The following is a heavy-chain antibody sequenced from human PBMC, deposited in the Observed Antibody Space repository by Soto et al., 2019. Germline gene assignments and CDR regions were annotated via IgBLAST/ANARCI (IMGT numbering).Heavy chain of an antibody. V-gene: IGHV4-4*02. CDR2: IYHSGST. CDR3: AREITIAARIPYCFDD. CDR1: GGSISSSNW. D-gene: IGHD6-6*01. Sequence: PSETLSLTCAVSGGSISSSNWWSWVRQPPGKGLEWIREIYHSGSTNYNPSLKSRVTISVDKSKNQFSLKLSSVTAADTAVYYCAREITIAARIPYCFDDWGQGTLVTVSS. J-gene: IGHJ4*02.